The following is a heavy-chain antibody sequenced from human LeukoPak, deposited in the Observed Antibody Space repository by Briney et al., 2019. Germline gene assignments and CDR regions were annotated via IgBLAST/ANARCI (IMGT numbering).Heavy chain of an antibody. CDR3: ARDGGYSYGYLNHAFDI. J-gene: IGHJ3*02. V-gene: IGHV3-30-3*01. CDR2: ISYDGSNK. D-gene: IGHD5-18*01. CDR1: GFTFSSYA. Sequence: QSGGSLRPSCAASGFTFSSYAMHWVRQAPGKGLEWVAVISYDGSNKYYADSVKGRFTISRDNSKNTLYLQMNSLRAEDTAVYYCARDGGYSYGYLNHAFDIWGQGTMVTVSS.